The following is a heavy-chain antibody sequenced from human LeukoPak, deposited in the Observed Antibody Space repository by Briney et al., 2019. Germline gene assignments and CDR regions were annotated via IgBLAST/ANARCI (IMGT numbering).Heavy chain of an antibody. V-gene: IGHV1-24*01. Sequence: ASVKVSCKVSGYTLTELSMHWVRQAPGKGLEWLGGFDPEDGETIYAQKFQGRVTMTEDTSTDTAYMELRSLRSDDTAVYYCARDGLYYGSGSSMDPQNWFDPWGQGTLVTVSS. CDR1: GYTLTELS. CDR3: ARDGLYYGSGSSMDPQNWFDP. D-gene: IGHD3-10*01. CDR2: FDPEDGET. J-gene: IGHJ5*02.